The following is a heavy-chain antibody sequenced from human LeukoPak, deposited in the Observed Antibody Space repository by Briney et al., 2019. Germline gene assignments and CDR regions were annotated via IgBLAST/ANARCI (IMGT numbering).Heavy chain of an antibody. D-gene: IGHD2-2*01. CDR1: GGSISSGGYY. CDR2: IYYSGST. CDR3: ARGSDDRIVVVPAAISNWFDP. V-gene: IGHV4-30-4*08. Sequence: SETLSLTCTVSGGSISSGGYYWSWIRQPPGKGLEWIGYIYYSGSTYYNPSLKSRVTISVDTSKNQFSLKLSSVTAADTAVYYCARGSDDRIVVVPAAISNWFDPWGQGTLVTVSS. J-gene: IGHJ5*02.